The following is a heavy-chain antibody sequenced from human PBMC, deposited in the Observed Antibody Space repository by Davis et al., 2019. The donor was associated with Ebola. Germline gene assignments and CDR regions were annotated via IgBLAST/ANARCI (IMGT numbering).Heavy chain of an antibody. D-gene: IGHD2-2*01. CDR2: IYPGDSDT. J-gene: IGHJ6*02. CDR1: GGTFSSYA. V-gene: IGHV5-51*01. Sequence: KVSCKASGGTFSSYAISWVRQMPGKGLEWMGIIYPGDSDTRYSPSFQGQVTISADKSISTAYLQWSSLKASDTAMYYCARGQGVVVPAAMERSYYYGMDVWGQGTTVTVSS. CDR3: ARGQGVVVPAAMERSYYYGMDV.